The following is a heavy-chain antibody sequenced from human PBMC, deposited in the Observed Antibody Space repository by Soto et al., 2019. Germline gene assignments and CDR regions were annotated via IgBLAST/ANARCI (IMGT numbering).Heavy chain of an antibody. Sequence: QVQLVESGGGVVQPGRSLRLSCAASGFTFRNYAMHWVRQAPGKGLEWVAVISYDGNNKYYAASVKGRFTISRDNSKKILYLQLNSLRDADTAVYYGVSESTISGHTKIGSANGYWGQGTVVTVSS. D-gene: IGHD2-8*01. CDR2: ISYDGNNK. CDR3: VSESTISGHTKIGSANGY. V-gene: IGHV3-30-3*01. J-gene: IGHJ4*02. CDR1: GFTFRNYA.